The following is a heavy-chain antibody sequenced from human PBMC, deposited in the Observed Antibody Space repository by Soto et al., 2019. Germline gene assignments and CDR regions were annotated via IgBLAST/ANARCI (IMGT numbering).Heavy chain of an antibody. D-gene: IGHD1-7*01. CDR3: ARLGLTATDL. CDR2: IDPTDSYA. CDR1: GYSFTSYW. J-gene: IGHJ5*02. Sequence: GESLKISCKGSGYSFTSYWINWVRQMPGKGLEWMGRIDPTDSYADYSPSFQGHVTISVDKSVTTAYLQWSSLKASDTAMYYCARLGLTATDLWGQGTLVTVSS. V-gene: IGHV5-10-1*01.